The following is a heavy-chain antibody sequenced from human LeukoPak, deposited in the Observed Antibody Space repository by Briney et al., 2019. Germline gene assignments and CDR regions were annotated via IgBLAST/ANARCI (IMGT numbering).Heavy chain of an antibody. CDR3: ARKYPDHWFDP. CDR1: GGSFSGYY. D-gene: IGHD6-6*01. V-gene: IGHV4-34*01. J-gene: IGHJ5*02. CDR2: VNHSGST. Sequence: SETLSLTCAVYGGSFSGYYWSWIRQPPGKGLEWLGEVNHSGSTNYNPSLKSRVTISVDTSKIQFPLKLSSVTAADTAVYYCARKYPDHWFDPWGQGTLVTVSS.